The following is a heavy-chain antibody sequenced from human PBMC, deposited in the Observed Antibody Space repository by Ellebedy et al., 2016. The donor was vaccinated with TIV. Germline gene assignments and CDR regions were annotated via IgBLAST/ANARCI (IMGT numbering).Heavy chain of an antibody. V-gene: IGHV3-30-3*01. D-gene: IGHD2-15*01. CDR3: ARDTRLVVVTSNHWNWYFDL. CDR1: GFTFSSFW. Sequence: GESLKISCEASGFTFSSFWMSWVRQAPGKGLEWVAVISYDGSNKYYADSMKGRFTISRDNSNNTLYLQMNSLRPEDTAIYYCARDTRLVVVTSNHWNWYFDLWGRGTLVTVSS. CDR2: ISYDGSNK. J-gene: IGHJ2*01.